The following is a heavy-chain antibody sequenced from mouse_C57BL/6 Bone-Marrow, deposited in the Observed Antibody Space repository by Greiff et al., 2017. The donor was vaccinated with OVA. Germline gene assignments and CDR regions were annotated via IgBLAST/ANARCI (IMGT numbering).Heavy chain of an antibody. CDR1: GFTFSSYG. D-gene: IGHD2-5*01. CDR2: ISSGGSYT. J-gene: IGHJ3*01. Sequence: EVKLVESGGDLVKPGGSLKLSCAASGFTFSSYGMSWVRQTPDKRLEWVANISSGGSYTYYPDSLKGRFTISRDNAKNTLYLQMSSLKSEDTAMYYCAGLYSNYPWFAYWGQGTLVTVSA. CDR3: AGLYSNYPWFAY. V-gene: IGHV5-6*01.